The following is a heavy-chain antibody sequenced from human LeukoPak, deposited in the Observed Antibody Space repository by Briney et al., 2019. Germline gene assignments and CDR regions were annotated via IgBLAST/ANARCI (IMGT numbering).Heavy chain of an antibody. V-gene: IGHV3-23*01. J-gene: IGHJ4*02. CDR1: GFTFSSYA. Sequence: GGSLRLSCAASGFTFSSYAMSWVRQAPGKGLEWVSAISGSGGSTYYADSVKGRFTISRDNSKNMVYLQMSSLRAEDTAVYYCARTREQWQVLDYWGQGTLVTVSS. CDR3: ARTREQWQVLDY. D-gene: IGHD6-19*01. CDR2: ISGSGGST.